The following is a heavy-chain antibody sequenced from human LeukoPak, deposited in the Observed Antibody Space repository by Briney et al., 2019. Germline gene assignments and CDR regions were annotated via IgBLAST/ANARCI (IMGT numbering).Heavy chain of an antibody. CDR1: GFTFSSYA. Sequence: GGSLSLSCAASGFTFSSYAMHWVRQAPGKGLEWVAVISYDGSNKYYADSVKGRFTISRDNSKNTLYLQMNSLRAEDTAVYYCARSAGYHVRRGFDYWGQGTLVTVSS. D-gene: IGHD3-16*02. CDR2: ISYDGSNK. CDR3: ARSAGYHVRRGFDY. J-gene: IGHJ4*02. V-gene: IGHV3-30*04.